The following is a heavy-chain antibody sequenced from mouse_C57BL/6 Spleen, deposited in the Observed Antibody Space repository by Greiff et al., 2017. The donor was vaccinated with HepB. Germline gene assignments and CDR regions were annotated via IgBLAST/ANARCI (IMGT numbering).Heavy chain of an antibody. Sequence: VQLQESGAELVRPGASVTLSCKASGYTFTDYEMHWVKQTPVHGLEWIGAIDPETGGTAYNQKFKGKAILTADKSSSTAYMELSSLTSEDSAVYYWTVYDYDLDYWGQGTSVTVSS. V-gene: IGHV1-15*01. CDR1: GYTFTDYE. CDR2: IDPETGGT. J-gene: IGHJ4*01. D-gene: IGHD2-4*01. CDR3: TVYDYDLDY.